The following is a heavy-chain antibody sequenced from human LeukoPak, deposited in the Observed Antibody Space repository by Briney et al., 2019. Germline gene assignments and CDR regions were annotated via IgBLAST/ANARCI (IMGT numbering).Heavy chain of an antibody. D-gene: IGHD6-13*01. CDR2: INPNSGGT. J-gene: IGHJ4*02. V-gene: IGHV1-2*02. Sequence: GASVKVSCKASGDTFTGYYMHWVRQAPGQGLEWMGWINPNSGGTNYAQKFQGRVTMTRDTSISTAYMELSRLRSDDTAVYYCAARSSSWYPDVDYWGQGTLVTVSS. CDR3: AARSSSWYPDVDY. CDR1: GDTFTGYY.